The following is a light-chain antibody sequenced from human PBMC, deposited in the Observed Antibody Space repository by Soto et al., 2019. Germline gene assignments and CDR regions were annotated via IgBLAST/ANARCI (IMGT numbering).Light chain of an antibody. Sequence: EIVMTQSPATLSVSPGERATLSCRASQSVSSNLAWYQQKPGQAPRLLIYGASTRATGIPARFSGSRSGTAFSLTISNLQSEDFAVYYWQQYNNWPYTFGQGTKLEIK. CDR1: QSVSSN. CDR3: QQYNNWPYT. V-gene: IGKV3-15*01. J-gene: IGKJ2*01. CDR2: GAS.